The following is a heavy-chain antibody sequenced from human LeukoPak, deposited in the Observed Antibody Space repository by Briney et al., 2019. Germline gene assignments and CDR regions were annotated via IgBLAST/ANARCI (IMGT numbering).Heavy chain of an antibody. CDR1: GFTFGDYA. V-gene: IGHV3-49*03. CDR2: IRSKAYGETA. Sequence: PGGSLRLSCTASGFTFGDYAMSWIRQAPGKGLERVGFIRSKAYGETADYAASEKGRFTISRDDSKAIAYLQMNSLKTEDTAVYHCTRDRGAYNLYDYWGQGTLVTVSS. CDR3: TRDRGAYNLYDY. J-gene: IGHJ4*02. D-gene: IGHD1-1*01.